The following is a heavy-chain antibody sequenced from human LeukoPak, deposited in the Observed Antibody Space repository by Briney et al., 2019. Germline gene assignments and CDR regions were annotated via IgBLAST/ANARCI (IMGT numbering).Heavy chain of an antibody. CDR2: IGTAGDT. CDR1: GFTFSSYD. V-gene: IGHV3-13*01. CDR3: ARESTIAAAAGAFDI. D-gene: IGHD6-13*01. Sequence: GGSLRLSCAASGFTFSSYDMHWVRQATGKGLGWVSAIGTAGDTYYPGSVKGRFTISRENAKNSLYLQMNSLRAGDTAVYYCARESTIAAAAGAFDIWGQGTMVTVSS. J-gene: IGHJ3*02.